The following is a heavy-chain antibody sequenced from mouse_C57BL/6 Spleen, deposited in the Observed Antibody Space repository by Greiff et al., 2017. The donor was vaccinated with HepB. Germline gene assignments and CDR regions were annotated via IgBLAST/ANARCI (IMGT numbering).Heavy chain of an antibody. Sequence: QVQLQQPGAELVRPGSSVKLSCKASGYTFTSYWMHWVKQRPIQGLEWIGNIDPSDSETHYNQKFKDKATLTVDKSSSTAYMQLSSLTSEDSAVYYCARGYYYGGSYWYFDVWGTGTTVTVSS. J-gene: IGHJ1*03. CDR1: GYTFTSYW. CDR2: IDPSDSET. V-gene: IGHV1-52*01. D-gene: IGHD1-1*01. CDR3: ARGYYYGGSYWYFDV.